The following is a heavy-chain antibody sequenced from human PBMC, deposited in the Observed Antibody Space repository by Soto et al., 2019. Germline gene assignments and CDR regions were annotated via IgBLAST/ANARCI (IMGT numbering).Heavy chain of an antibody. CDR1: GFTFSSYW. Sequence: PGGSLRLSCAASGFTFSSYWMSWVRQAPGKGLEWVANIKQDGSEKYYVDSVKGRFTISRDNAKNSLYLQMNSLRAEDTAVYYCARDSWQWLAAYHDAFDIWGQGTMVTVSS. J-gene: IGHJ3*02. V-gene: IGHV3-7*01. CDR3: ARDSWQWLAAYHDAFDI. CDR2: IKQDGSEK. D-gene: IGHD6-19*01.